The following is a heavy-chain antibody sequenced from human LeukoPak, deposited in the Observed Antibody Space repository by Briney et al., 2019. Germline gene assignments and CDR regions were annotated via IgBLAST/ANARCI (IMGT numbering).Heavy chain of an antibody. D-gene: IGHD4-17*01. CDR2: ISYDGSNK. Sequence: GGSLSLSFAASGFTVSSNYMSWVRQAPGKGLEWVAVISYDGSNKYYADSVKGRFTISRDNSKNTLYLQMNSLRAEDTAVYYCAKNPSGGDYTFDYWGQGTLVTVSS. J-gene: IGHJ4*02. CDR1: GFTVSSNY. CDR3: AKNPSGGDYTFDY. V-gene: IGHV3-30*18.